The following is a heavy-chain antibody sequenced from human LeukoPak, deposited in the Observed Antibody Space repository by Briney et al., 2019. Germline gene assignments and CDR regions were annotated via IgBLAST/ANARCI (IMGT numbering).Heavy chain of an antibody. CDR3: AREGVFPYPYYYYMDV. CDR2: IYHSGST. CDR1: GGSISSGGYY. D-gene: IGHD3-16*01. Sequence: PSETLSLTCTVSGGSISSGGYYWSWIRQPPGKGLEWIGYIYHSGSTYYNPSLKSRVTISVDRSKNQFSLKLSSVTAADTAVYYCAREGVFPYPYYYYMDVWGKGTTVTVSS. J-gene: IGHJ6*03. V-gene: IGHV4-30-2*01.